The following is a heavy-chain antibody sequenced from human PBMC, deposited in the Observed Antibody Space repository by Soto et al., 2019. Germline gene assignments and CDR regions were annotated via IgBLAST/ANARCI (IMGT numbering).Heavy chain of an antibody. J-gene: IGHJ5*02. CDR1: GYTFTSYD. CDR2: INPNSGGT. Sequence: ASVKVSFKASGYTFTSYDINWVRQAPVQGLEWMGWINPNSGGTNYAQKIQGWVTMTRDTSISTAYMELSRLRSDDTAVYYCARANRYCSSTSCYYNWFDPWGQGTLVTVSS. D-gene: IGHD2-2*01. CDR3: ARANRYCSSTSCYYNWFDP. V-gene: IGHV1-2*04.